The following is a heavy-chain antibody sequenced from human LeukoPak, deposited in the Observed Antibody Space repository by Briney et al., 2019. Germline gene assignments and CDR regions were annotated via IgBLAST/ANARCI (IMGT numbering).Heavy chain of an antibody. D-gene: IGHD4-23*01. CDR1: GGSFSGYY. CDR3: ASQSTNGGTSDWFDP. V-gene: IGHV4-34*01. CDR2: INHSGGT. Sequence: PSETLSLTCAVYGGSFSGYYWSWIRQPPGKGLEWIGEINHSGGTKYDPSLKSRVTISVDTSKNQFSLKLSSVTAADTAVYYCASQSTNGGTSDWFDPWGQGTQVTVSS. J-gene: IGHJ5*02.